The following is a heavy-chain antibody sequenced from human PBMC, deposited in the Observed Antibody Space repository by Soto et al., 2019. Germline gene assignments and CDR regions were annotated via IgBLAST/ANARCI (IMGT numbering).Heavy chain of an antibody. CDR3: ARGLVEDYSKYYYYVLEV. V-gene: IGHV3-53*01. CDR2: IYSGGST. J-gene: IGHJ6*02. D-gene: IGHD4-4*01. Sequence: GGFLRLSCGASGFTVSSNYMSWVRQAPGKGLEWVSVIYSGGSTYYADSVKGRFTISRDNSKNTLYLQMNSLRAEDTAVYYCARGLVEDYSKYYYYVLEVWGQRTTVTVSS. CDR1: GFTVSSNY.